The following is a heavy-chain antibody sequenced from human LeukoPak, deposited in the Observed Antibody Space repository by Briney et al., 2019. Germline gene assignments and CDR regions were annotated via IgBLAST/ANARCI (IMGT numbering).Heavy chain of an antibody. CDR1: GFTFSSYA. CDR3: ARDPTDIVVVPAAIGYYYGMDV. Sequence: PGGSLRLSCAASGFTFSSYAMHWVRQAPGKGLEWVAVISYDGSNKYYADSVKGRFTISRDNSKNTLYLQMSSLRAEDTAVYYCARDPTDIVVVPAAIGYYYGMDVWGQGTTVTVSS. J-gene: IGHJ6*02. CDR2: ISYDGSNK. V-gene: IGHV3-30-3*01. D-gene: IGHD2-2*02.